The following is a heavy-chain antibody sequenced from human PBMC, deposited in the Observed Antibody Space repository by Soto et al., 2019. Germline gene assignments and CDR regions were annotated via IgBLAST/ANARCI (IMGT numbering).Heavy chain of an antibody. Sequence: LSETLSLTCAVYGGSISSYYWSWIRQPPGKGLEWIGYIYYSGSTNYNPSLKSRVTISVDTSKNQFPLKLSSVTAADTAVYYCARARGARYFDYRGQGTLVTVSS. CDR3: ARARGARYFDY. D-gene: IGHD2-15*01. CDR2: IYYSGST. CDR1: GGSISSYY. V-gene: IGHV4-59*01. J-gene: IGHJ4*02.